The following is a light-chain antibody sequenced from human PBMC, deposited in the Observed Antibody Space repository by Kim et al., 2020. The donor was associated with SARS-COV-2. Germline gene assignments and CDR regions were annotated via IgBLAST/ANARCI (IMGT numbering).Light chain of an antibody. CDR3: QQYNNWPPLT. J-gene: IGKJ4*01. V-gene: IGKV3-15*01. Sequence: VTPGERATLSCRASQSVSSNLAWYQQRPGQAPRLLIYGASTRATDIPARFSGSGSGTEFTLTISGLQSEDFAVYYCQQYNNWPPLTFGGGTKVEI. CDR1: QSVSSN. CDR2: GAS.